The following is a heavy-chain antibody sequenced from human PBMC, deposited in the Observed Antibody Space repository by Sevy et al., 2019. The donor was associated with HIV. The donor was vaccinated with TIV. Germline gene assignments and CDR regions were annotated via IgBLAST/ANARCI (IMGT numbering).Heavy chain of an antibody. CDR2: VNTATGDT. D-gene: IGHD2-15*01. V-gene: IGHV1-3*04. J-gene: IGHJ4*02. CDR3: ARDFCSGGSCYSALVY. CDR1: GYTFNNYI. Sequence: ASVKVSCKGSGYTFNNYIIYWVRQAPGQSLEWMGWVNTATGDTRRSPKFQGRVIITRETSARTAYMELNSLRSEDTAVYYCARDFCSGGSCYSALVYWGQGTLVTVSS.